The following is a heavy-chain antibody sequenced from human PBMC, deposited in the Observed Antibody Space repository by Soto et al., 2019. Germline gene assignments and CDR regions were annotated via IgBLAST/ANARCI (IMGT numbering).Heavy chain of an antibody. D-gene: IGHD7-27*01. CDR2: IIPIFGTA. CDR3: ARAVSEMAIVLTGVVYPRPGFEP. V-gene: IGHV1-69*13. J-gene: IGHJ5*02. CDR1: GAPFSSYA. Sequence: SSLKDSDEASGAPFSSYAISWVRQAPGQGLEWMGGIIPIFGTANYAQKFQGRVTITADESTSTAYMELSSLRSEDTAVYYGARAVSEMAIVLTGVVYPRPGFEPWG.